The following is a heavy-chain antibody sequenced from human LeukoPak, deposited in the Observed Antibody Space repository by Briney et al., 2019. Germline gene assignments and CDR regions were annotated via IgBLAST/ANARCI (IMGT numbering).Heavy chain of an antibody. D-gene: IGHD6-13*01. Sequence: GASVKVSCKASGYTFTSYGISWVRQAPGQGLEWMGWISAYNGNTNYAQKPQGRVTMTTDTSTSTAYMELRSLRSDDTAVYYCARGYSSSWVPHCDYWGQGTLVTVSS. V-gene: IGHV1-18*01. J-gene: IGHJ4*02. CDR2: ISAYNGNT. CDR3: ARGYSSSWVPHCDY. CDR1: GYTFTSYG.